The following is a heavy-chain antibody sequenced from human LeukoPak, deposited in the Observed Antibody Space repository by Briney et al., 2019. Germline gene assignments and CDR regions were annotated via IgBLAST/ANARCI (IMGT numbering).Heavy chain of an antibody. CDR2: ISYDGSNK. CDR3: ARVVYSAHFDY. CDR1: GFTSSAYA. J-gene: IGHJ4*02. V-gene: IGHV3-30*03. Sequence: GGPRRLSCEASGFTSSAYAMTGAPRAPGKGRGWVAVISYDGSNKYYADSVKGRFTISRDNSKNTLYLQMNSLRAEDTAVYYCARVVYSAHFDYWGQGTLVTVSS. D-gene: IGHD1-26*01.